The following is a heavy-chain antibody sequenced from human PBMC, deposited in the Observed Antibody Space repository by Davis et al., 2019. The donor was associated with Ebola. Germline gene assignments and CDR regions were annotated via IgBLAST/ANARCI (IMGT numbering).Heavy chain of an antibody. Sequence: ASVKVSCKASGYTFTNYYMHWVRQAPGQGLEWMGGIIPIFGTANYAQKFQGRVTVTRDTSTTTVYMDLSSLRSEDTALYYCTTPGGQDSGYDVFDIWGQGTMVTVSS. CDR3: TTPGGQDSGYDVFDI. D-gene: IGHD5-12*01. V-gene: IGHV1-46*03. J-gene: IGHJ3*02. CDR1: GYTFTNYY. CDR2: IIPIFGTA.